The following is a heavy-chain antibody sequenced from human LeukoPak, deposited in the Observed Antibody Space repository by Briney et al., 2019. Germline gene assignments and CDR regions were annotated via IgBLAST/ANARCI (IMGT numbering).Heavy chain of an antibody. CDR1: GFTFSSYE. D-gene: IGHD7-27*01. Sequence: PGGSLRLSCAASGFTFSSYEMNWVRQAPGKGLEWVSYISSSGSTKYYADSLKGRFTIPRDNAKNSLYLQMNSLRAEDTAVYYCARNWGYFDYWGQGTLLTVSS. CDR3: ARNWGYFDY. CDR2: ISSSGSTK. J-gene: IGHJ4*02. V-gene: IGHV3-48*03.